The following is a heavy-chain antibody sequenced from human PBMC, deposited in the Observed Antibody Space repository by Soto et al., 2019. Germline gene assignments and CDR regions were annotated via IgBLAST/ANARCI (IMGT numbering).Heavy chain of an antibody. D-gene: IGHD3-10*01. CDR1: GYTFTSYY. Sequence: QVQLVQSGAEVKKPGASVKVSCKASGYTFTSYYMHWVRQAPGQGLEWMGIINPSGGSTSYAQKFQGRLTITRDTSTSTDYMELSSLRSEDTAVYYCARDQITMVRATQENFDYWGQGTLVTVSS. CDR2: INPSGGST. V-gene: IGHV1-46*01. CDR3: ARDQITMVRATQENFDY. J-gene: IGHJ4*02.